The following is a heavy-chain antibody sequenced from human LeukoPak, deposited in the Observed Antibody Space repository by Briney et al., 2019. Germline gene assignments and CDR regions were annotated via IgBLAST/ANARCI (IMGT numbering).Heavy chain of an antibody. J-gene: IGHJ6*02. CDR2: INPGNGDT. Sequence: GASVKVSCKVSGYTFTNYAVHWVRQAPGQRLEWLGWINPGNGDTKYSQNFQGRVTVTSDTSAATAYVELNSLTSEDTAVYYCARERWHCRVNCYSVYYYALDVWGQGTTVTVSS. D-gene: IGHD2-15*01. V-gene: IGHV1-3*01. CDR3: ARERWHCRVNCYSVYYYALDV. CDR1: GYTFTNYA.